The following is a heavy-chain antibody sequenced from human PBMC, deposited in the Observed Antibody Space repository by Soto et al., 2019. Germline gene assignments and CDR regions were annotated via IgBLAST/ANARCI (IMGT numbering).Heavy chain of an antibody. CDR3: AKSHTTSGWYVTTDY. Sequence: GGALRLSCAASGFTFGDYAMQWVRQAPGKGLEWVSAISWNSGSIDYADSVKGRFTISRDNAKNSLYLQMNSLRAEDTALYYCAKSHTTSGWYVTTDYWGQGTRVTVSS. CDR1: GFTFGDYA. D-gene: IGHD6-19*01. CDR2: ISWNSGSI. V-gene: IGHV3-9*01. J-gene: IGHJ4*02.